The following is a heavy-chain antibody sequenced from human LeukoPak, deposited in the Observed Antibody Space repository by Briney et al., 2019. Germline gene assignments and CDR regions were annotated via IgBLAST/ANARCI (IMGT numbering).Heavy chain of an antibody. CDR1: GYTFTSYG. V-gene: IGHV1-18*01. CDR3: AINYGDSYYYYGMDV. J-gene: IGHJ6*02. Sequence: ASVKVSCKASGYTFTSYGISWVRQAPGQGLEWMGRISAYNGNTNYAQKLRGRVTMTTDTSTSTAYMELRSLRSDDTAVYYCAINYGDSYYYYGMDVWGQGTTVTVSS. D-gene: IGHD4-17*01. CDR2: ISAYNGNT.